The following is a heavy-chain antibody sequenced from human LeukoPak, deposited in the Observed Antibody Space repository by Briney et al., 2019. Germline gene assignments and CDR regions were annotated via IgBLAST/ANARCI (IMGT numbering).Heavy chain of an antibody. J-gene: IGHJ4*02. CDR1: GFTFSGYA. CDR2: ISYDGSNK. D-gene: IGHD3-22*01. Sequence: GGSLRLSCAASGFTFSGYAMHWVRQAPGKGLEWVAVISYDGSNKYYADSVKGRFTISRDNFNNTLYLQMNSLRAEDTAVYYCAKDSLSYYYDSSGQIGYFDYWGQGTLVTVSS. V-gene: IGHV3-30*04. CDR3: AKDSLSYYYDSSGQIGYFDY.